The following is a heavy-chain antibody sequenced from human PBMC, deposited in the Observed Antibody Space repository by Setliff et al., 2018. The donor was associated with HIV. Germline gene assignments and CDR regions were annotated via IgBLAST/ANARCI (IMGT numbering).Heavy chain of an antibody. Sequence: SETLSLTCSVSGGSMSTYYWSWIRQPAGKGLEWIGYMSYNGSTYYNPSLKSRITISVDTSKHQFSLKLSSVTAADTAVYYCASALKEGYSYGYPFDFWGQGTLVTVSS. CDR2: MSYNGST. CDR1: GGSMSTYY. J-gene: IGHJ4*02. CDR3: ASALKEGYSYGYPFDF. V-gene: IGHV4-59*06. D-gene: IGHD5-18*01.